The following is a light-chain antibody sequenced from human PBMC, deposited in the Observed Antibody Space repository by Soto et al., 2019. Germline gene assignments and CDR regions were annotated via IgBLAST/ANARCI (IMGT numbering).Light chain of an antibody. CDR3: QQYNSYLYT. CDR1: QSISSW. Sequence: QMNQTTSTLSASVGDRVTITCRASQSISSWLAWYQQKPGKAPKLLIYDASSLESGVPSRFSGSGSGTEFTLTISSLQPDDFATYYCQQYNSYLYTFGQGTKVDIK. J-gene: IGKJ2*01. V-gene: IGKV1-5*01. CDR2: DAS.